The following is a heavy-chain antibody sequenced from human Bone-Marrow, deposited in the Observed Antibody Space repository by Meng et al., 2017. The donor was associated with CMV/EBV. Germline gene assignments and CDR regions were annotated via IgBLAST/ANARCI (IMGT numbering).Heavy chain of an antibody. CDR1: GYTFTSYD. V-gene: IGHV1-8*01. D-gene: IGHD2-2*01. Sequence: ASVKVSCKASGYTFTSYDINWVRQATGQGLEWMGWMNPNSGNTGYAQKFQGRVTMTRNTSISTAYMELSSLRSEDTAVYYCARDINNYCSSTSYYGGGYYWGQGTLVTVSS. J-gene: IGHJ4*02. CDR2: MNPNSGNT. CDR3: ARDINNYCSSTSYYGGGYY.